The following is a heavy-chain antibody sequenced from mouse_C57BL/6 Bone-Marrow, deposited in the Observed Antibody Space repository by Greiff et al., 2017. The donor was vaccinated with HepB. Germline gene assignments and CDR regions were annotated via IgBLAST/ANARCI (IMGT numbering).Heavy chain of an antibody. D-gene: IGHD1-1*01. V-gene: IGHV5-6*01. CDR1: GFTFSSYG. J-gene: IGHJ1*03. CDR2: ISSGGSYT. Sequence: DVHLVESGGDLVKPGGSLKLSCAASGFTFSSYGMSWVRQTPDKRLEWVATISSGGSYTYYPDSVKGRFTISGDNAKNTLYLQMSSLKSEDTAIYYCARHTTVVAKDSSFDVWGTGTTVTVSS. CDR3: ARHTTVVAKDSSFDV.